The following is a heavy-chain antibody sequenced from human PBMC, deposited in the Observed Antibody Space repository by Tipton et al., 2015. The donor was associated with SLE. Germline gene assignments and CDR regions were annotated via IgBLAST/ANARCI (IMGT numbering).Heavy chain of an antibody. V-gene: IGHV3-43D*04. J-gene: IGHJ4*02. CDR3: ARDDSGSYDY. D-gene: IGHD1-26*01. Sequence: SLRLSCAASGFTFDDYAMHWVRQAPGKGLEWVSLISWDGGSTYYADSVKGRFTISRDNAKNSLYLQMNSLRAEDTAVYYCARDDSGSYDYWGQGTLVTVSS. CDR1: GFTFDDYA. CDR2: ISWDGGST.